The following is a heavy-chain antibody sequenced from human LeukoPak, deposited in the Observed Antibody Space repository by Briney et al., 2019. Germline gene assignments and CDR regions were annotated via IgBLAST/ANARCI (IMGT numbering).Heavy chain of an antibody. CDR1: GYTFTSYA. V-gene: IGHV1-3*01. CDR3: ARMRIWFGEASHLYYYYGMDV. Sequence: ASVKVSCKASGYTFTSYAMHWVRQAPGQRLEWMGWINAGNGNTKYSQKFQGRVTITRDTSASTAYMELSSLRSEDTAVYYCARMRIWFGEASHLYYYYGMDVWGQGTTVTVSS. D-gene: IGHD3-10*01. CDR2: INAGNGNT. J-gene: IGHJ6*02.